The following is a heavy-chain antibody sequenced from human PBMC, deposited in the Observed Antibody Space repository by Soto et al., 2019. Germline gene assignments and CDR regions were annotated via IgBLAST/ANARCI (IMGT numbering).Heavy chain of an antibody. CDR1: GFTFNNYG. Sequence: QVQLVESGGGVVQPGTSLRLSCAASGFTFNNYGIHWVRQAPGKGLEWVAVISYDGSNKYYADSVKGRFTISRDNSKNTLYLQMNSLRAEDTAVYYCAKDLKPFYYYCVMDVWGQGTTVTVSS. J-gene: IGHJ6*02. CDR3: AKDLKPFYYYCVMDV. V-gene: IGHV3-30*18. CDR2: ISYDGSNK.